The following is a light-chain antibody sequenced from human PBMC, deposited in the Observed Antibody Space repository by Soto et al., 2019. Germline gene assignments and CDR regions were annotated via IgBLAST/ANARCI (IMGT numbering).Light chain of an antibody. CDR2: EVS. CDR3: SSDTSSNTLEVV. CDR1: SRDVGGYTY. J-gene: IGLJ2*01. V-gene: IGLV2-14*01. Sequence: QSALTQPASVSGSPGQSITISCTGTSRDVGGYTYVSWYQQHPGKAPKLMIYEVSNRPSGVSNRFSGSKSGNTASLTISGLQAEDESEYYGSSDTSSNTLEVVFGGGTKLTVL.